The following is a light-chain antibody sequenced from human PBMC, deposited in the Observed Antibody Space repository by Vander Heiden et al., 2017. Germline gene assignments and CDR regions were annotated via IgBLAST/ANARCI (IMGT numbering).Light chain of an antibody. V-gene: IGLV1-40*01. Sequence: QSVLTQPPSVSGAPGQRVTISCTGSSSNIGAGYDVHWYQQLPGTAPKLLIYGNSIRPSGVPDRFSGSKSGSSATLAITGLQAEDEADYYCQSYDSSRSGWVFGGGTKLTVL. CDR1: SSNIGAGYD. CDR2: GNS. CDR3: QSYDSSRSGWV. J-gene: IGLJ3*02.